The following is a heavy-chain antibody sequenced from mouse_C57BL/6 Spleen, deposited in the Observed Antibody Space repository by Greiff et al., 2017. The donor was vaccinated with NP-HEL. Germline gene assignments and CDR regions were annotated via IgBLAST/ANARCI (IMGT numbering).Heavy chain of an antibody. CDR1: GFSLTSYG. D-gene: IGHD6-2*01. J-gene: IGHJ3*01. Sequence: QVQLKESGPGLVQPSQSLSITCTVSGFSLTSYGVHWVRQSPGKGLEWLGVIWSGGSTDYNAAFISRLSISKDNSKSQVFFKMNSLQADDTAIYYCASPESGFAYWGQGTLVTVSA. CDR3: ASPESGFAY. V-gene: IGHV2-2*01. CDR2: IWSGGST.